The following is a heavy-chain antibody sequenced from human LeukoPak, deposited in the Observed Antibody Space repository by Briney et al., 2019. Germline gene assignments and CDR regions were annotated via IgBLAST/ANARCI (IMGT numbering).Heavy chain of an antibody. D-gene: IGHD3-10*01. CDR2: IYWDDDK. Sequence: SGPTLVNPTQTLTLTCSFRGCSLSTSGVGVGWIRQPPGKALEWLALIYWDDDKRYSPSLKSRLTITKDTSKNQVVLTMTNMDPVETATYYCAHSLMVRGDTPPRYYLYVMDVGGQGTTVTVSS. CDR3: AHSLMVRGDTPPRYYLYVMDV. CDR1: GCSLSTSGVG. V-gene: IGHV2-5*02. J-gene: IGHJ6*02.